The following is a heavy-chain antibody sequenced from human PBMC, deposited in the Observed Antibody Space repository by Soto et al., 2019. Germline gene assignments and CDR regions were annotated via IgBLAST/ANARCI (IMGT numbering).Heavy chain of an antibody. J-gene: IGHJ4*02. D-gene: IGHD1-1*01. Sequence: SETLSLTCTVSGGSISSGGHYWSWIRQHPGKGLECLGYIYYNGRTKFNPTLESRLSTTVETSKNLFYLKLNSVTAADTAVYYCARVIDVYNPYFDSWGQGTLVTVSS. CDR1: GGSISSGGHY. CDR3: ARVIDVYNPYFDS. CDR2: IYYNGRT. V-gene: IGHV4-31*03.